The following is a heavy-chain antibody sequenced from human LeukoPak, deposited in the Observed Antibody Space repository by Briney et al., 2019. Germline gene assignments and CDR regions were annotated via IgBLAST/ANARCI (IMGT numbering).Heavy chain of an antibody. CDR3: ARKDPSGTYGAFDI. CDR1: GVSVSSGSYY. D-gene: IGHD3-10*01. CDR2: IYYSRST. Sequence: PSETLSLTCTVSGVSVSSGSYYWSWIRQPPGKGLESIGYIYYSRSTNYNPSLESRVTISVDTSKNEFSLKLSSVTAADTAVYYCARKDPSGTYGAFDIWGQGTMVTVSS. V-gene: IGHV4-61*01. J-gene: IGHJ3*02.